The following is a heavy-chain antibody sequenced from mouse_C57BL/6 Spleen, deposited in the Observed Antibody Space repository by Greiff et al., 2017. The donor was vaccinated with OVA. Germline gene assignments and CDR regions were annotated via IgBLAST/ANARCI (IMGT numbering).Heavy chain of an antibody. CDR2: IDPANGNT. CDR1: GFNIKNTY. CDR3: ARTLYYGNYEDAMDY. J-gene: IGHJ4*01. V-gene: IGHV14-3*01. Sequence: EVQLQQSVAELVRPGASVKLSCTASGFNIKNTYMHWVKQRPEQGLEWIGRIDPANGNTKYAPKFPGKATITADTSSSTAYLQLSSLTSEDTAIYYCARTLYYGNYEDAMDYWGQGTSVTVSS. D-gene: IGHD2-1*01.